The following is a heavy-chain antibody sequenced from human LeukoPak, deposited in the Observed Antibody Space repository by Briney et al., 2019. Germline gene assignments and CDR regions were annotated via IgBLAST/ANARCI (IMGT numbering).Heavy chain of an antibody. D-gene: IGHD3-22*01. CDR2: KYSGGGT. CDR3: ARGLYYYGSSVLLGV. V-gene: IGHV4-59*07. Sequence: PSDTLSLTCIVSGGSISAYDWSWIRQPPGKGLEWIAYKYSGGGTNYDLSGKSRVTLGVVTSKSQLSLELRSVTAADTVVYCCARGLYYYGSSVLLGVWGQGTRVSVSS. CDR1: GGSISAYD. J-gene: IGHJ6*01.